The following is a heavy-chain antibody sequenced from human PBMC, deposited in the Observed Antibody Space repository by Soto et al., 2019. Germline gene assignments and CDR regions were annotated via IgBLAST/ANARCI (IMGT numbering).Heavy chain of an antibody. J-gene: IGHJ4*02. V-gene: IGHV2-5*02. CDR1: GFSLTTSGVG. CDR3: AHRILRTVFGLVTTTAIYFDF. D-gene: IGHD3-3*01. Sequence: QITLNESGPTVVKPAETLTLTCTFSGFSLTTSGVGVGWIRQSPGKAPEWLALIYWDDDKRYSASLKSRLTNTKDTSKNQVVLTMASVDPADTATSYCAHRILRTVFGLVTTTAIYFDFWGQGTPVVVSS. CDR2: IYWDDDK.